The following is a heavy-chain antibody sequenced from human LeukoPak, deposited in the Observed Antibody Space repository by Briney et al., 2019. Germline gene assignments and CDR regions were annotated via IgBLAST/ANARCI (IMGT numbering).Heavy chain of an antibody. Sequence: QSGGSLRLSCAASGFTFSSYAMHWVRQAPGKGLEWVAVISYDGSNKYYADSVKGRFTISRDNSKNTLYLQMNSLRAEDTAVYYCGRQGEPFWREVVVPAAGYYFDYWGQGTLVTVSS. D-gene: IGHD2-2*01. CDR2: ISYDGSNK. CDR3: GRQGEPFWREVVVPAAGYYFDY. J-gene: IGHJ4*02. CDR1: GFTFSSYA. V-gene: IGHV3-30-3*01.